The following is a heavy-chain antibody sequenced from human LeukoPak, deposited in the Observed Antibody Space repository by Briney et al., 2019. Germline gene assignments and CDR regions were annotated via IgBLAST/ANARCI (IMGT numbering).Heavy chain of an antibody. J-gene: IGHJ3*02. CDR3: AKDYLHDYGDYVLDAFDI. V-gene: IGHV3-30*18. D-gene: IGHD4-17*01. Sequence: PGRSLRLSCAASGFTFSSYGMHWVRQAPGKGLEWVAVISYVGSNKYYADSVKGRFTISRDNSKNTLYLQMNSLRAEDTAVYYCAKDYLHDYGDYVLDAFDIWGQGTMVTVSS. CDR1: GFTFSSYG. CDR2: ISYVGSNK.